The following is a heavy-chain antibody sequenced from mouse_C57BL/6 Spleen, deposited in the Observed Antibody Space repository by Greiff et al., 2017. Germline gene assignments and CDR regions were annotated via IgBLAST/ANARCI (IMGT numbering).Heavy chain of an antibody. D-gene: IGHD2-5*01. J-gene: IGHJ2*01. CDR3: ARDHYSKSYFDY. CDR2: IDPSDSET. CDR1: GYTFTSYW. Sequence: QVQLQQPGAELVRPGSSVKLSCKASGYTFTSYWMHWVKQRPIQGLEWIGNIDPSDSETHYNQKFKDKATLTVDKSSSTAYMQLSSLTSEDSAVYYCARDHYSKSYFDYWGQGTTLTVSS. V-gene: IGHV1-52*01.